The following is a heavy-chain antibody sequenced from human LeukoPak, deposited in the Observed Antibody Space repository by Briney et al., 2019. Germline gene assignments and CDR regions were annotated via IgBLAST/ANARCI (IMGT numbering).Heavy chain of an antibody. J-gene: IGHJ6*02. CDR1: GFTFSDYY. CDR2: ISSSGSTI. Sequence: MTGGSLRLSCAASGFTFSDYYMSWIRRAPGKGLEWVSYISSSGSTIYYADSVKGRFTISRDNAKNSLYLQMNSLRAEDTAVYYCAIDPLNVDTAMVTYGMDVWGQGTTVTVSS. V-gene: IGHV3-11*01. D-gene: IGHD5-18*01. CDR3: AIDPLNVDTAMVTYGMDV.